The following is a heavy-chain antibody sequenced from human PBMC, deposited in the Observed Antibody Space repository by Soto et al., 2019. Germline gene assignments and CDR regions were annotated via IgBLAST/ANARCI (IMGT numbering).Heavy chain of an antibody. Sequence: PSETLSLTCTVSGGSISSSSSYWGWVRQPPGKGLEWMATIHSGRTYQNPSLKSRVTISVDTSKNQFSLKLSSVAAPDTAIYYCVTTRGIAVGGSFDHWGQGTLVTVS. CDR1: GGSISSSSSY. J-gene: IGHJ5*02. D-gene: IGHD6-13*01. V-gene: IGHV4-39*01. CDR3: VTTRGIAVGGSFDH. CDR2: IHSGRT.